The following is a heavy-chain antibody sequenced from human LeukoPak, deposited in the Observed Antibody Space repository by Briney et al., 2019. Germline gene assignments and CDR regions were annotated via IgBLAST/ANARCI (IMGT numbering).Heavy chain of an antibody. J-gene: IGHJ4*02. V-gene: IGHV3-11*04. CDR1: GFTFSDYY. CDR3: ARGANYFDY. CDR2: ISSSGNII. Sequence: GGSLRLSCAASGFTFSDYYMNWIRQAPGKGLEWVSYISSSGNIIYYADSVKGRFTISRDNSKNSVYLQLNSPRADDTAIYFCARGANYFDYWGQGTLVTVSS.